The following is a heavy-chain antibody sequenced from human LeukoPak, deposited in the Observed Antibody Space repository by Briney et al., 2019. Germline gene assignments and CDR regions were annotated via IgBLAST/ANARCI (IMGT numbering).Heavy chain of an antibody. CDR3: SSDGGFDWLVDSNYGMAV. D-gene: IGHD3-9*01. V-gene: IGHV1-18*01. J-gene: IGHJ6*02. CDR2: ISAYNGNT. CDR1: GYTFTSYG. Sequence: ASVTVSCTASGYTFTSYGISWVRQAPGPGLEWMGWISAYNGNTNYAQTLQGRVAITTDTSTSKPYMQMRSLTTDDRAGYYCSSDGGFDWLVDSNYGMAVWGQGTTVTVSS.